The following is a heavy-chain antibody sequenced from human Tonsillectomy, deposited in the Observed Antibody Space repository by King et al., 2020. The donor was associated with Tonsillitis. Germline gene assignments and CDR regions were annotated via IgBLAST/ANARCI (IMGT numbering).Heavy chain of an antibody. Sequence: VQLVESGGGLVQPGGSLRLSCAASGFTFSSYAMSWVRQAPRKGLEWVSAISGSGGSTYYADSVKGRFTLSRDNSKNTLYLQMNSLRAEETAVYYCAKDDSDYGSGYFDYWGQGTLVTVSS. D-gene: IGHD3-10*01. V-gene: IGHV3-23*04. CDR1: GFTFSSYA. J-gene: IGHJ4*02. CDR2: ISGSGGST. CDR3: AKDDSDYGSGYFDY.